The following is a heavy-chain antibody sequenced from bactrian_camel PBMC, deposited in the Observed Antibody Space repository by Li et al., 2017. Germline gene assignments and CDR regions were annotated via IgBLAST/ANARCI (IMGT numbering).Heavy chain of an antibody. V-gene: IGHV3S53*01. Sequence: HVQLVESGGGPVEAGGSLKLSCVASGAIDSNYCMTWFRQAPGKEREGVAGMTSDGSSVYSESVKGRFTISIDNAKNTLFLQMNSLKPEDTAMYYCAAGNGGTCLLWAVSYWGQGTQVTVS. D-gene: IGHD2*01. CDR2: MTSDGSS. CDR1: GAIDSNYC. CDR3: AAGNGGTCLLWAVSY. J-gene: IGHJ4*01.